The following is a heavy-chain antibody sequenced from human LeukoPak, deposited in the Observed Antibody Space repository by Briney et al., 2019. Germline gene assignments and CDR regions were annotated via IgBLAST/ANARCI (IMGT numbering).Heavy chain of an antibody. CDR3: ATFLSTTIQANVDN. Sequence: ASVKVSCKASGYTFTDYYIDWVRQAPGQGLEWMGWINPNSGGTYYAQKFQDRVTMTRDTSIRTAYMEVSSLRSDDTAVYYCATFLSTTIQANVDNWGQGTLVNVSS. J-gene: IGHJ4*02. CDR1: GYTFTDYY. D-gene: IGHD3-3*01. CDR2: INPNSGGT. V-gene: IGHV1-2*02.